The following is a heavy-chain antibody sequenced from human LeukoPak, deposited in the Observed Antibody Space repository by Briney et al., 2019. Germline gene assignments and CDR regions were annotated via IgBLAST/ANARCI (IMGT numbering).Heavy chain of an antibody. Sequence: ASVKVSCKASGYTFTGYYMHWVRQAPGQGLEWMGWINPNSGGTNYAQKFQGRVTMTRDTSISTAYMELSRLRSDDTAVYYCARVSGVSSSWQTDWFDPWGQGTLVTVSS. CDR3: ARVSGVSSSWQTDWFDP. CDR2: INPNSGGT. D-gene: IGHD6-13*01. J-gene: IGHJ5*02. V-gene: IGHV1-2*02. CDR1: GYTFTGYY.